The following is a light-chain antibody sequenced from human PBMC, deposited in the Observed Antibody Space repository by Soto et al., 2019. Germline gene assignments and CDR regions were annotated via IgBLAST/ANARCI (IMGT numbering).Light chain of an antibody. CDR1: QRVSRN. Sequence: EIVMTQSPATLSVSPGERATLSCRASQRVSRNLAWYQQKPGQAPRLLIYGVSTRATGIPARFSGSGSETEFTLTISGLQSEDFAVYYCQQYNNWPPYTFGQGTKVDIK. CDR2: GVS. J-gene: IGKJ2*01. CDR3: QQYNNWPPYT. V-gene: IGKV3-15*01.